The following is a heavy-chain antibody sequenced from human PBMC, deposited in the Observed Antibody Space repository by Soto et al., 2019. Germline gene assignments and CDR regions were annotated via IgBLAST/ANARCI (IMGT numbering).Heavy chain of an antibody. CDR1: GASISSTYW. Sequence: SETLSLTCFVSGASISSTYWWSWVRQTPGKRLEWIGQIYHTGTTSYNPSLKNRVTISLDKSNNQFSLRLTSMTAADTAVYYCASTRGGSPPIFDYWGQGPLVTV. CDR2: IYHTGTT. V-gene: IGHV4-4*02. CDR3: ASTRGGSPPIFDY. D-gene: IGHD3-16*01. J-gene: IGHJ4*02.